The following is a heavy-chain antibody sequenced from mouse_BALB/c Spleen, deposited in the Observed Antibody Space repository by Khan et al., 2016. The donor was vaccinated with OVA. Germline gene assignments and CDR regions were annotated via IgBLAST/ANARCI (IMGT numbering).Heavy chain of an antibody. CDR2: MWSDGSA. Sequence: QVQLKESGPGLVAPSQSLSLTCTISGFSLTNYGVHWVRQPPGKGLEWVVLMWSDGSATYNSALKSRLTISMDNSKSHVFLKMNSLQTDDTAMYFCARQPYYHYNVMDYWGQGTSVTVSS. D-gene: IGHD2-10*01. J-gene: IGHJ4*01. CDR1: GFSLTNYG. CDR3: ARQPYYHYNVMDY. V-gene: IGHV2-6-1*01.